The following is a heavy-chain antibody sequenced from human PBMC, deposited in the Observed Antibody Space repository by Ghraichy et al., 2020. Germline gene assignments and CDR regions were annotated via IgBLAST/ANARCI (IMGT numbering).Heavy chain of an antibody. CDR2: ISAYTGHT. CDR3: ARDQGEMATCGY. D-gene: IGHD5-24*01. J-gene: IGHJ4*02. Sequence: ASVKVSCKASGYTFINYGITWVRQAPGQGLEWMGWISAYTGHTEYGQKFQGRVTMTTDTSTSTAYMELRSLRSDDTAVYYCARDQGEMATCGYWGQGPLVTVSS. V-gene: IGHV1-18*01. CDR1: GYTFINYG.